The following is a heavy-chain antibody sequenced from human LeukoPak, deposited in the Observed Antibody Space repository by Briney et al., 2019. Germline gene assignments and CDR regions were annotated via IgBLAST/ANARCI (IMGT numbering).Heavy chain of an antibody. CDR3: ARGVSEVVVVAATVEYYMDV. V-gene: IGHV3-9*01. J-gene: IGHJ6*03. Sequence: GGSLRLSCAASGFTFDDYAMHWVRQAPGKGLEWVSGISWNSGSIGYADSVKGRFTISRDNAKNTLYLQMNSLRAEDTAVYYCARGVSEVVVVAATVEYYMDVWGKGTTVTISS. CDR2: ISWNSGSI. D-gene: IGHD2-15*01. CDR1: GFTFDDYA.